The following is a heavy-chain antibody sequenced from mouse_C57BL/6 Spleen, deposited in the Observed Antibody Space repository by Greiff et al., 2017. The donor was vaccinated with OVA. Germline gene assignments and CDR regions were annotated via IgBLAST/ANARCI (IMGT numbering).Heavy chain of an antibody. CDR1: GFSLTSYG. V-gene: IGHV2-2*01. D-gene: IGHD1-1*01. CDR2: IWSGGST. Sequence: VQLKESGPGLVQPSQSLSITCTVSGFSLTSYGVHWVRQSPGKGLEWLGVIWSGGSTDYNAAFISRLSISKDNSKSQVFFKMNSLQADDTAIYYCARLNYGDWYFDVWGTGTTVTVSS. J-gene: IGHJ1*03. CDR3: ARLNYGDWYFDV.